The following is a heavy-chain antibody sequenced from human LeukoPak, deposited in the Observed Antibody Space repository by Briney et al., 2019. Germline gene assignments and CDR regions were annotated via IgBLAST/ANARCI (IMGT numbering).Heavy chain of an antibody. Sequence: RSLRLSCAASGFTFSSYGMHWVRQAPGKGLEWVAVIWYDGSNKYYADSVKGRFTISRDNSKNTLYLQMNSLRAEDTAVYYCARDGYSHAYFDYWGQGTLVTVSS. V-gene: IGHV3-33*01. D-gene: IGHD5-18*01. J-gene: IGHJ4*02. CDR1: GFTFSSYG. CDR2: IWYDGSNK. CDR3: ARDGYSHAYFDY.